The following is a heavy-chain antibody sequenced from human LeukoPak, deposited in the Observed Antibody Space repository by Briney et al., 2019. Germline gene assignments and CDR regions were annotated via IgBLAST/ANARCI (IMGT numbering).Heavy chain of an antibody. CDR1: GGSISGHY. CDR2: IHYSGTA. Sequence: PSETLSLTCTVSGGSISGHYWSWIRQSPGKGLDNIGYIHYSGTANYNPSLKSRVTMSVDTSKNQFSLTVRSVTAADTAIFYCARLGALGKAHYFDYWGQGILVPVSS. V-gene: IGHV4-59*08. J-gene: IGHJ4*02. CDR3: ARLGALGKAHYFDY. D-gene: IGHD7-27*01.